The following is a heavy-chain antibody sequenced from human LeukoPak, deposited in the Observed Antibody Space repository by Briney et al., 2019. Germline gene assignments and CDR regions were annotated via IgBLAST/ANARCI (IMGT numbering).Heavy chain of an antibody. CDR1: GGSINSYY. CDR3: ARTLYNYDSSGYSYYFDY. J-gene: IGHJ4*02. D-gene: IGHD3-22*01. Sequence: PSETLSLTCTVSGGSINSYYWSWIRQPAGKGLEWIGRIYTSGITNYNPSLKSRVTMSVDTFENQFSLKLSSVTAADTAVYYCARTLYNYDSSGYSYYFDYWGQGTLVTVSS. CDR2: IYTSGIT. V-gene: IGHV4-4*07.